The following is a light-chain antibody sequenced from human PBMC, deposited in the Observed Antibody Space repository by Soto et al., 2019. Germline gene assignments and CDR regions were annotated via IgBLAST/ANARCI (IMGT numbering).Light chain of an antibody. CDR3: ASWDDSAYV. CDR2: NNN. V-gene: IGLV1-47*02. J-gene: IGLJ1*01. CDR1: SSNIGSNY. Sequence: QSALTQPPSASGTPGQRVTISCSGSSSNIGSNYVYWYQQLPGTAPKLLIYNNNQRPSGVPDRFSGSKSGTSASLTISGLRSEDEADHYCASWDDSAYVFGTGTKVTVL.